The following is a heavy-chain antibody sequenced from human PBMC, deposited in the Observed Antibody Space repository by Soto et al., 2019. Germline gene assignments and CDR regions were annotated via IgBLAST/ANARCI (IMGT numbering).Heavy chain of an antibody. V-gene: IGHV5-51*01. CDR3: ARWAYLDAKFKP. D-gene: IGHD1-26*01. Sequence: GESLKISCNVSGYNFDTYLIGWVRQRPGKGLEWIGIIYGGDSDTRYNPSFQGQVTMSADKSLSTAYLQWSSLKASDTAIYFCARWAYLDAKFKPWGQGTLVTVSS. CDR1: GYNFDTYL. CDR2: IYGGDSDT. J-gene: IGHJ5*02.